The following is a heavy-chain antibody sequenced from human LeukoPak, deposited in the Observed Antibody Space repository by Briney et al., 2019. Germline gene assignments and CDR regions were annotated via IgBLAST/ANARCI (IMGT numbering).Heavy chain of an antibody. D-gene: IGHD5-24*01. CDR2: IYSGGST. CDR1: GFTFTSYA. Sequence: GGSLRLSCAASGFTFTSYAMNWVRQAPGKGLEWVSVIYSGGSTYYADSVKGRFTISRDNSKNTLYLQMNSLGAEDTAVYYCARDLDRWLQSRSGAFDIWGQGTMVTVSS. V-gene: IGHV3-53*01. J-gene: IGHJ3*02. CDR3: ARDLDRWLQSRSGAFDI.